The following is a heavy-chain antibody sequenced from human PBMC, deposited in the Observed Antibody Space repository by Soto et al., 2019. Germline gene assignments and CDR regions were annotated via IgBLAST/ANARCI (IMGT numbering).Heavy chain of an antibody. CDR2: INTFNGNT. CDR3: ARAMTPDHSDR. CDR1: GYSFTSYG. J-gene: IGHJ5*02. Sequence: QVQLVQSGPEVKKPGASVKVSCKASGYSFTSYGVTWVRQAPGQGLEWMGWINTFNGNTNYAQNLQGRVSMTTDTSTSTVYVDLRTLRPHDTAVYYCARAMTPDHSDRWGPGSRVPVSS. V-gene: IGHV1-18*01.